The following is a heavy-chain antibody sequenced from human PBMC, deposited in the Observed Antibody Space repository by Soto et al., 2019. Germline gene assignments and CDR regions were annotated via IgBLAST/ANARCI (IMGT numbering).Heavy chain of an antibody. J-gene: IGHJ6*02. D-gene: IGHD6-13*01. CDR2: ISGYNGNT. V-gene: IGHV1-18*01. CDR3: ARAEAYTSSWYAMDV. Sequence: QAQLVKSGAEVKKPGASVKVSCKASGYVFSTYGITGGRQGPGQGLEWMGWISGYNGNTDDGQKLQGRVTLTIDASTRTAYMDLRTLKSDDTAVYYCARAEAYTSSWYAMDVWGQGTTVIVSS. CDR1: GYVFSTYG.